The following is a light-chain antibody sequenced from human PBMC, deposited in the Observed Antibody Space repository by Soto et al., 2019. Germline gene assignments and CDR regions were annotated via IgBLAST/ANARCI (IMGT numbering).Light chain of an antibody. V-gene: IGKV4-1*01. J-gene: IGKJ4*01. CDR1: QSVLYSSNNKNY. CDR3: QQYNTYPLS. Sequence: DIVMTQSPDSLAVSLGERATINCKSSQSVLYSSNNKNYLAWYQQKPGQPPKLLIYWASTRESGVPDRFSGSGSGTDFTLTINSLQPDDFATYYCQQYNTYPLSFGGGTTVEIK. CDR2: WAS.